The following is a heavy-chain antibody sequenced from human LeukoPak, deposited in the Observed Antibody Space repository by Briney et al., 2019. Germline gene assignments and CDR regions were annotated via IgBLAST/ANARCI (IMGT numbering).Heavy chain of an antibody. J-gene: IGHJ4*02. CDR3: ARDPGDY. CDR2: IYHSGST. Sequence: SETLSLTCTVSGYSISSGYYWGWIRQPPGKGLEWIGSIYHSGSTYYNPSLKSRVTISVDTSKNQISLKLSSVTAADTAVYYCARDPGDYWGQGTLVTVSS. V-gene: IGHV4-38-2*02. D-gene: IGHD3-10*01. CDR1: GYSISSGYY.